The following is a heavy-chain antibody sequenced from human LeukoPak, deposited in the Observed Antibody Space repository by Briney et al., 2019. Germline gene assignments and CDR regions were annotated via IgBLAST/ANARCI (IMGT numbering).Heavy chain of an antibody. D-gene: IGHD3-22*01. Sequence: GESLKISCKGSGYSFTSYWIGWVRQMPGKGLEWMGIIYPGDSDTRYSPSFQGQVTISADKSISTAYLQWSSLKASDTAMYYCARPRYYDSSGYSAGAFDIWGQGTMVTVSS. CDR2: IYPGDSDT. J-gene: IGHJ3*02. CDR3: ARPRYYDSSGYSAGAFDI. V-gene: IGHV5-51*01. CDR1: GYSFTSYW.